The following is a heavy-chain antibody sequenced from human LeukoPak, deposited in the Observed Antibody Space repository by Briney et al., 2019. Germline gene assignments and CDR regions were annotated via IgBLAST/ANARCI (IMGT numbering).Heavy chain of an antibody. V-gene: IGHV3-7*01. CDR1: GFTFSSYG. CDR2: IWQDGRDK. D-gene: IGHD6-19*01. Sequence: GGSLRLSCAASGFTFSSYGMHWVRQAPGKGLEWVANIWQDGRDKNYVDSVKGRFTISRDDAKNLLFLQMNSLRAEDTAVYYCARDRGWHRYDYWGQGTLVTVSS. CDR3: ARDRGWHRYDY. J-gene: IGHJ4*02.